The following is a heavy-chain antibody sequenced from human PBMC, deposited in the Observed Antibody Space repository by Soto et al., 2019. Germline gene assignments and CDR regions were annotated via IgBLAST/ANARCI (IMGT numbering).Heavy chain of an antibody. J-gene: IGHJ4*02. V-gene: IGHV4-30-2*03. CDR2: IYYSGST. Sequence: SETLSLTCAVSGDSISSGGYSWTWIRQPPGKGLEWIGSIYYSGSTYYNPSLKSRVTMSIDKSKNQFSLNLNSVTAADTAVYYCVSPEGYYDSSGYTLDYWGQGTLVTVSS. CDR3: VSPEGYYDSSGYTLDY. D-gene: IGHD3-22*01. CDR1: GDSISSGGYS.